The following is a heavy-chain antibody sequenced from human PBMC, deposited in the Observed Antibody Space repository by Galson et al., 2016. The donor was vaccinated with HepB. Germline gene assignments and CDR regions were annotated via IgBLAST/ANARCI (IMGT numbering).Heavy chain of an antibody. CDR3: ARDGTGSRNWFDP. Sequence: SLRLSCAASGFTFSSYSMNWVRQAPGKGLEWVSYISSRSSAIYYADSVKDRFTISRDNAKNSLNLQMNSLRDEDTAVYYCARDGTGSRNWFDPWGQGTLVTVSS. V-gene: IGHV3-48*02. D-gene: IGHD1-1*01. J-gene: IGHJ5*02. CDR2: ISSRSSAI. CDR1: GFTFSSYS.